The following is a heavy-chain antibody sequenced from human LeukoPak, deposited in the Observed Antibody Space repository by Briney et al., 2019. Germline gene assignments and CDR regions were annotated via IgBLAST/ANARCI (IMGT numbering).Heavy chain of an antibody. J-gene: IGHJ5*02. CDR3: ADPRGT. V-gene: IGHV4-59*01. CDR1: GGSISSYY. D-gene: IGHD3-16*01. CDR2: IYYSGST. Sequence: SETLSLTCTVSGGSISSYYWSWIRQPPGKGLEWIGYIYYSGSTNYNPSIKSRLIISVDTSKNQFSLKLSSVTAADTAVYYCADPRGTWGQGTLVTVSS.